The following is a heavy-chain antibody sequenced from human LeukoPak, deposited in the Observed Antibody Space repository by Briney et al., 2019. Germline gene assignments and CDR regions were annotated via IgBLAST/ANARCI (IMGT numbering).Heavy chain of an antibody. Sequence: GSLRLSCAASGFTFSNAWMSWIRQPPGKGLEWIGEINHSGSTNYNPSLKSRVTISVDTSKNQFSLKLSSVTAADTAVYYCASGIMVRGVFFWFDPWGQGTLVTVSS. V-gene: IGHV4-34*01. CDR1: GFTFSNAW. CDR2: INHSGST. D-gene: IGHD3-10*01. J-gene: IGHJ5*02. CDR3: ASGIMVRGVFFWFDP.